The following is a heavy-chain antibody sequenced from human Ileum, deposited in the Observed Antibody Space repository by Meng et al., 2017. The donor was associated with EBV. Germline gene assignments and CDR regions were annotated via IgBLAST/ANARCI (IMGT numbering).Heavy chain of an antibody. CDR3: ASGRDYAWHS. V-gene: IGHV4-4*02. CDR1: GDSISSNNW. D-gene: IGHD4-17*01. CDR2: IYHSGST. Sequence: LQRSGPGLVRPSGTLSLTCAVSGDSISSNNWWSWVRQPPGKGLEWIGEIYHSGSTNYNPSFKSRVTMSVDKSKNQISLNLSSVTAADTAVYYCASGRDYAWHSWGRGTLVTVSS. J-gene: IGHJ4*02.